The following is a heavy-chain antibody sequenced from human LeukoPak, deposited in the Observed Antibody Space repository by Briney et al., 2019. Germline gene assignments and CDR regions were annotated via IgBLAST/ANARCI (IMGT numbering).Heavy chain of an antibody. V-gene: IGHV4-39*07. J-gene: IGHJ6*03. CDR2: IYYSGST. CDR3: ARDLKGYAKNYYDSSGPTRYYYYYMDV. CDR1: GGSISSSSYY. Sequence: ASETLSLTCTVSGGSISSSSYYWGWIRQPPGKGLEWIGSIYYSGSTYYNPSLKSRVTISVDTSKNQFSLKLSSVTAADTAVYYCARDLKGYAKNYYDSSGPTRYYYYYMDVWGKGTTVTVSS. D-gene: IGHD3-22*01.